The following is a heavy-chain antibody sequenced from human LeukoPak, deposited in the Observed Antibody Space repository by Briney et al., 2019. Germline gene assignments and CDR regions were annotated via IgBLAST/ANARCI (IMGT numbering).Heavy chain of an antibody. D-gene: IGHD5-12*01. V-gene: IGHV4-59*01. CDR2: IYYSGST. Sequence: SETLSLTCTVSGGSISSYYWSWIRQPPGKGLEWIGYIYYSGSTNYNPSLKSRVTISVDTSKNQFSLKLSSVTAADTAVYYCARDLVATDYYYYGMDVWGQGTTVTVSS. J-gene: IGHJ6*02. CDR1: GGSISSYY. CDR3: ARDLVATDYYYYGMDV.